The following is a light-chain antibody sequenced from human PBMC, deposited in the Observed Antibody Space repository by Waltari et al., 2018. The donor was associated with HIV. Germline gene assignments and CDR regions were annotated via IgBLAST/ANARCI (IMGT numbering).Light chain of an antibody. CDR1: RSHVGGYNY. CDR2: EVS. J-gene: IGLJ1*01. CDR3: SSYTSSSTRV. Sequence: QSALTQPASVSGSPGQSITISCTGTRSHVGGYNYVSWYQQHPGKAPKLMIYEVSNRPSGVSNRFSGSKSGNTASLTISGLQAEDEADYYCSSYTSSSTRVFGTGTKVTVL. V-gene: IGLV2-14*01.